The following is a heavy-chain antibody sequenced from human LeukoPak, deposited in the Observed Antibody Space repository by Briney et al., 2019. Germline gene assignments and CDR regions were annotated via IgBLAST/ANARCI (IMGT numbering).Heavy chain of an antibody. D-gene: IGHD5-18*01. CDR1: GGSFSGYY. V-gene: IGHV4-34*01. CDR2: INHSGST. J-gene: IGHJ4*02. CDR3: ARGSYSYGYRTYYSDY. Sequence: PSETLSLTCAVYGGSFSGYYWSWIRQPPGKGLEWIGEINHSGSTNYNPSLKSRVTISVDTSKNQFSLKLGSVTAADTAVYYCARGSYSYGYRTYYSDYWGQGTLVTVSS.